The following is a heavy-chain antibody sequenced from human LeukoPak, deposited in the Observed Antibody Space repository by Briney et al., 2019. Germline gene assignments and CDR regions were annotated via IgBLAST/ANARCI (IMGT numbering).Heavy chain of an antibody. Sequence: GGSLRLSCEASGFTFGRYEMNWVRQAPGKGLEWLSYIDRGGSTIYYADSVRGRFTISRDNAKNSLYLQMNSLRVEDTAVYYCARGMTRDTGAKCGGDCYRKYYFDYWGQGTLVTVSS. V-gene: IGHV3-48*03. CDR1: GFTFGRYE. J-gene: IGHJ4*02. D-gene: IGHD2-21*02. CDR2: IDRGGSTI. CDR3: ARGMTRDTGAKCGGDCYRKYYFDY.